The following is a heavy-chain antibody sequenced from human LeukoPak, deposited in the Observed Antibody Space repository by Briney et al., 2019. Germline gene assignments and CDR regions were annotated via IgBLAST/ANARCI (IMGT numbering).Heavy chain of an antibody. D-gene: IGHD6-13*01. J-gene: IGHJ4*02. V-gene: IGHV4-59*02. CDR3: ARGPAAGIDTGHYDY. Sequence: SETLSLTCTVSGGPVRSYYWTWIRQPPGKGLEWIGHIYYTGSTTYNPSLKSRVTISVDTSKNQFSLKLTSVTAADTAVYYCARGPAAGIDTGHYDYWGQGTLVTVSS. CDR1: GGPVRSYY. CDR2: IYYTGST.